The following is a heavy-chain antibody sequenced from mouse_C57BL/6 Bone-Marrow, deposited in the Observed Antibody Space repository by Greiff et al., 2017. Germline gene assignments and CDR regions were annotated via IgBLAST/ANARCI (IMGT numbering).Heavy chain of an antibody. CDR3: AQIYYGAY. V-gene: IGHV1-7*01. J-gene: IGHJ3*01. D-gene: IGHD2-1*01. Sequence: QVQLQQSGAELAKPGASVTLSCKASGYTFTSYWMHWGKQRPGQGLEWIGYINPSSGYTKYNQKFKDKATLTSDKSSSTAYMQLSSLTYEDSAVYYCAQIYYGAYWGQGTLVTVSA. CDR1: GYTFTSYW. CDR2: INPSSGYT.